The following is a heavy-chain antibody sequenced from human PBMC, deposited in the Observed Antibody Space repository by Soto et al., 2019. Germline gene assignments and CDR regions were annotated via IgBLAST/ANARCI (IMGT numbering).Heavy chain of an antibody. J-gene: IGHJ4*02. CDR1: GFTVSSNY. V-gene: IGHV3-53*01. Sequence: EVQLVESGGGLIQPGGSLRLSCAASGFTVSSNYMSWVRQAPGKGLEWVSVIYSGGSTYYADSVKGRFTISRDNSKNTLYLQMNSLRAEDTAVYYCARVGEQLWFALGSWGQGTLVTVSS. CDR3: ARVGEQLWFALGS. D-gene: IGHD5-18*01. CDR2: IYSGGST.